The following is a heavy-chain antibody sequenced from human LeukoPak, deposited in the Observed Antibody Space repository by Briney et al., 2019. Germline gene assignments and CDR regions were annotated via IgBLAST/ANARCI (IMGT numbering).Heavy chain of an antibody. Sequence: GESLKISCKGSGYRFTNHWIGWVRQMPGEGLEWMAIIYAGDSDTRYSPSFQGQVTISVDKSISTAYLQWSSLKASDTAIYYCVTAAHFDYWGQGTLVTVSS. V-gene: IGHV5-51*01. J-gene: IGHJ4*02. CDR3: VTAAHFDY. D-gene: IGHD6-13*01. CDR1: GYRFTNHW. CDR2: IYAGDSDT.